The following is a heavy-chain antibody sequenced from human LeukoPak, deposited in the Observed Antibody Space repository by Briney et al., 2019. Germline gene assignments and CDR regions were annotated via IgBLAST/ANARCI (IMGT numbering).Heavy chain of an antibody. D-gene: IGHD4-23*01. J-gene: IGHJ1*01. V-gene: IGHV3-7*01. CDR1: GFTFSVYW. CDR3: TSHDGTYFPH. CDR2: IKEDGREK. Sequence: GGSLRLSCAASGFTFSVYWMTWVRQAPGKGLEWVANIKEDGREKYYVDSVKGRLTISRDNAKNSLYLQMNSLRAEDTAMYFCTSHDGTYFPHWGQGTLVTVSS.